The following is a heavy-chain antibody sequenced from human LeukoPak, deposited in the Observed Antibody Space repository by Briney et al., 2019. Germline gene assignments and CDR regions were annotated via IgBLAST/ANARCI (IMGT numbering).Heavy chain of an antibody. CDR3: ARDTPGYKSTDNFFDT. V-gene: IGHV3-11*01. D-gene: IGHD2-15*01. Sequence: GWSLRLSCVACGFTYSDYYKTWIRQPRGKGLETISHISATGSYVDYADCVKGRFTVSRDNAKNSLYVQMNSLRADDTGVYYCARDTPGYKSTDNFFDTWGQGTLVTVSS. J-gene: IGHJ5*02. CDR2: ISATGSYV. CDR1: GFTYSDYY.